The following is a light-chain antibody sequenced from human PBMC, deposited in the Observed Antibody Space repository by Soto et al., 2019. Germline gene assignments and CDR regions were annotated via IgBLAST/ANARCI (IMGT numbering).Light chain of an antibody. CDR2: QDS. J-gene: IGLJ2*01. CDR1: KLGDKY. CDR3: QAWDSTTVV. Sequence: SYELTQPPSVSVSPGQTASITCSGGKLGDKYASWYQQKPGQSPVLVIYQDSKRPSGIPERFSGSNSGNTATLTISGTQAMDEADYYCQAWDSTTVVFGGGTKVTVL. V-gene: IGLV3-1*01.